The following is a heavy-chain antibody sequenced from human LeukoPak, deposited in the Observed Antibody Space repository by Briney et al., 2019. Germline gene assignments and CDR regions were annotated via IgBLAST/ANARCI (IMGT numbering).Heavy chain of an antibody. CDR2: VKYDGSEN. Sequence: GGSLRLSCGASGFTLGSYWMTWVRQPPGKGLEWVGNVKYDGSENYYGDSVKGRFTISRDNAKNSVYLQMISLRDEDTAVYYCVRDFYGGEDYWGKGTLVTVSS. D-gene: IGHD4-23*01. V-gene: IGHV3-7*01. CDR1: GFTLGSYW. J-gene: IGHJ4*02. CDR3: VRDFYGGEDY.